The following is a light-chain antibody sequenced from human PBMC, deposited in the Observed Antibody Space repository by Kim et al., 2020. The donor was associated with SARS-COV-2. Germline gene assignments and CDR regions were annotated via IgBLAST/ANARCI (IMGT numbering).Light chain of an antibody. CDR3: LQHSTYPIA. Sequence: ASVGDRVTTTRRARQDIRDDLGWYQRNQGRAPKRLIYSASSLQSGVPSRFSGSGSGTEFTLTLSSVQPEDFATYFCLQHSTYPIAFGQGTRLEIK. V-gene: IGKV1-17*01. J-gene: IGKJ5*01. CDR1: QDIRDD. CDR2: SAS.